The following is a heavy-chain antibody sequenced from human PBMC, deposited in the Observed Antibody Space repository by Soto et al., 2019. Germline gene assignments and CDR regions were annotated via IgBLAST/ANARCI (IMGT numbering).Heavy chain of an antibody. V-gene: IGHV3-30*18. J-gene: IGHJ3*02. CDR1: GFTFSSYG. D-gene: IGHD3-3*01. Sequence: GGSLRLSCAASGFTFSSYGMHWVRQAPGKGLEWVAVISYDGSNKYYADSVKGRFTISRDNSKNTLHLQMNSLRAEDTAVYYCAKGETYYDFWSGYYGAPDAFDIWGQGTMVTVSS. CDR2: ISYDGSNK. CDR3: AKGETYYDFWSGYYGAPDAFDI.